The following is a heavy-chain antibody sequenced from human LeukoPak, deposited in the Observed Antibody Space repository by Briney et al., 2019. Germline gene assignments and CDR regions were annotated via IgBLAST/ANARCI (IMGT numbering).Heavy chain of an antibody. CDR3: ARASLIKIVPAAPGYYFDY. CDR1: GVSISRDCYH. V-gene: IGHV4-61*02. D-gene: IGHD2-2*01. J-gene: IGHJ4*02. CDR2: IYTGGST. Sequence: SETLSLACTVSGVSISRDCYHWSWMAPPAGKELEWSVRIYTGGSTNYNPSLKSRVTISVDTSKNQFSLKLSSVTAADTAVYYCARASLIKIVPAAPGYYFDYWGQGTLVTVSS.